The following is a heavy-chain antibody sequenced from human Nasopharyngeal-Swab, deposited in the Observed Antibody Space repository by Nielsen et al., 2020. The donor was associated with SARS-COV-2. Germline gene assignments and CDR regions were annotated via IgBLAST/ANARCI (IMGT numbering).Heavy chain of an antibody. Sequence: PAPGTGVAWGAVISYDGSNKYYADSVKGRFTISRDNSKNTLYLQMNSLRAEDTAVYYCAKLDMVRGVIITSYAFDIWGQGTMVTVSS. D-gene: IGHD3-10*01. V-gene: IGHV3-30*18. CDR3: AKLDMVRGVIITSYAFDI. CDR2: ISYDGSNK. J-gene: IGHJ3*02.